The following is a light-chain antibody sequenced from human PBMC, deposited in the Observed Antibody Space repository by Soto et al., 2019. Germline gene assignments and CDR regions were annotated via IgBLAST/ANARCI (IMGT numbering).Light chain of an antibody. CDR3: QQSYSTPPT. Sequence: DIQLTQLPSSLSASVGARVTITCRASQSISSYLNWYQQKPGKAPKLLIYAASSLQSGVPSRFSGSGSGTDFTLTISSLQPEDFATYYCQQSYSTPPTFGQGTKVDNK. CDR1: QSISSY. V-gene: IGKV1-39*01. J-gene: IGKJ1*01. CDR2: AAS.